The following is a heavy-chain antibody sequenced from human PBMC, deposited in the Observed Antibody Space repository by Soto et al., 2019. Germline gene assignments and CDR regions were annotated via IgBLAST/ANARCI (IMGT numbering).Heavy chain of an antibody. V-gene: IGHV3-53*01. CDR1: GFTIRTNY. CDR3: ARDNVNTAMLRGQYRFYYYGMDV. J-gene: IGHJ6*02. D-gene: IGHD5-18*01. CDR2: FYTGVTT. Sequence: EEQLVESGGGLIQPGGSLRLSCAASGFTIRTNYISWVRQAPGKGLEWVSVFYTGVTTYYADSVKGRFTISVDSSKNTLYLQMNSLRVEDTAIYYCARDNVNTAMLRGQYRFYYYGMDVWVQGTTVTVSS.